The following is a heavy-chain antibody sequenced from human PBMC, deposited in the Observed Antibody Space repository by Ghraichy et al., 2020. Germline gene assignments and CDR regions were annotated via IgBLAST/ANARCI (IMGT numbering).Heavy chain of an antibody. J-gene: IGHJ5*02. CDR1: GFTFSSYA. CDR3: ARDPSPYGSGGGDWFDP. Sequence: GGSLRLSCAASGFTFSSYAMHWVRQAPGKGLEWVAVISYDGSNKYYADSVKGRFTISRDNSKNTLYLQMNSLRAEDTAVYYCARDPSPYGSGGGDWFDPWGQGTLVTVSS. D-gene: IGHD3-10*01. CDR2: ISYDGSNK. V-gene: IGHV3-30*04.